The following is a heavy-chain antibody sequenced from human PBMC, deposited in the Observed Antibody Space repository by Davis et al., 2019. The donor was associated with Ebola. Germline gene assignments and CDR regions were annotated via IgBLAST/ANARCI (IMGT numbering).Heavy chain of an antibody. J-gene: IGHJ6*02. D-gene: IGHD2-2*01. CDR1: GGTFSSYA. CDR3: ATDQTYCSSTSCRRSKYYYYYGMDV. CDR2: IIPIFGTA. V-gene: IGHV1-69*13. Sequence: SVKVSCKASGGTFSSYAISWVRQAPGQGLEWMGGIIPIFGTANYAQKFQGRVTITADESTSTAYMELSSLRSEDTAVYYCATDQTYCSSTSCRRSKYYYYYGMDVWGQGTTVTVSS.